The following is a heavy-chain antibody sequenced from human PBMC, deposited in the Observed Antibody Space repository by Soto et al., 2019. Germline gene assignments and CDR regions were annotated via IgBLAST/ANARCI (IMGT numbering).Heavy chain of an antibody. CDR2: IYYSGST. D-gene: IGHD1-1*01. CDR3: AREGRTTRYYYYGMDV. J-gene: IGHJ6*02. CDR1: GGSISSGGYY. V-gene: IGHV4-31*03. Sequence: QVQLQESGPGLVKPSQTLSLTCTVSGGSISSGGYYWSWIRQHPGKGLEWIGYIYYSGSTYYNPCLKSRVTISVDTSKNQVSLKLSSVTAADTAVYYCAREGRTTRYYYYGMDVWGQGTTVTVSS.